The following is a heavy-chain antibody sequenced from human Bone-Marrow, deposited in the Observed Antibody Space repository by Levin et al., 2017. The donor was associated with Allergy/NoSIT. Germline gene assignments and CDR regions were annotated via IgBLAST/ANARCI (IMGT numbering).Heavy chain of an antibody. D-gene: IGHD6-13*01. CDR1: GFSFSNYW. J-gene: IGHJ5*02. V-gene: IGHV5-51*01. CDR2: IYPGDSDT. Sequence: AASVKVSCKGSGFSFSNYWIAWVRQMPGKGLEWMGIIYPGDSDTRYSPSFQGQVTMSADKSNSIAYLQWDSLKASDTAMYYCATQNRYSSNWYFGPWGQGTLVTVSS. CDR3: ATQNRYSSNWYFGP.